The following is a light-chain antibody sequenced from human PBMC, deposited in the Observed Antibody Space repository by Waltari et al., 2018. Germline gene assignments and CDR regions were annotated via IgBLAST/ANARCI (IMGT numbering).Light chain of an antibody. V-gene: IGKV1-39*01. J-gene: IGKJ1*01. CDR2: AAS. CDR3: QQSFSTRGT. CDR1: QSISRH. Sequence: DIQMTQSPSSLSASVGDRVTISCRASQSISRHLNWFQQKPGKAPNLLIYAASSLQSGVPSRFSCSGSGTDFTLTISRMQPEDFATYYCQQSFSTRGTFGQGTKVEIK.